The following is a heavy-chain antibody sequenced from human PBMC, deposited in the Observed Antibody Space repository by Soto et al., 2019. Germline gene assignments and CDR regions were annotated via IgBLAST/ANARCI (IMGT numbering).Heavy chain of an antibody. CDR3: ARHLRVVATARGYYYYGMDV. J-gene: IGHJ6*02. CDR2: IYPGDSDT. V-gene: IGHV5-51*01. CDR1: GYSFTSYW. Sequence: GESLKISCKGSGYSFTSYWIGWVRQMPGKGLEWMGIIYPGDSDTRYSPSFQGQVTISADKSISTAYLQWSSLKASDTAMYYCARHLRVVATARGYYYYGMDVWGQGTTVTVSS. D-gene: IGHD1-26*01.